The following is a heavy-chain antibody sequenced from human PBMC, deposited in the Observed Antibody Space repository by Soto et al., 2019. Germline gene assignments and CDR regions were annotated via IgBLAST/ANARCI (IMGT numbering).Heavy chain of an antibody. CDR1: GDSMSPYY. Sequence: QVQLQESGPGLVKPSETLSLTCTVSGDSMSPYYWSWIRQPPGKGLEWIGFIYYTGNTNYNPSLKRRVTLSVDMSKKQFSLELSSATAADTAVYHCARVRRYNLNSGPYYFDYWGQGTLVTVSS. CDR3: ARVRRYNLNSGPYYFDY. V-gene: IGHV4-59*01. J-gene: IGHJ4*02. CDR2: IYYTGNT. D-gene: IGHD1-7*01.